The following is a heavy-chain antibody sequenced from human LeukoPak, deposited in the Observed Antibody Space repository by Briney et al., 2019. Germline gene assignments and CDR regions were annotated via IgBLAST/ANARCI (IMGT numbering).Heavy chain of an antibody. J-gene: IGHJ4*02. CDR1: GFTFSSHW. CDR2: IKEDGSVK. Sequence: GGSLRLSCAASGFTFSSHWMTWVRQPPGKGLEWVANIKEDGSVKYYVDSVKGRFTISRDNIKNVLYLQMNSLRADDTAVYFCARDSTWLLDYWGQGTLITVSS. D-gene: IGHD6-19*01. CDR3: ARDSTWLLDY. V-gene: IGHV3-7*03.